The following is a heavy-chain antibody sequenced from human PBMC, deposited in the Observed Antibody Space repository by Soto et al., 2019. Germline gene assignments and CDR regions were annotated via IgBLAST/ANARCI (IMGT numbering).Heavy chain of an antibody. CDR2: ISYDGSNK. Sequence: GGSLRLSCAASGFTFSSYAMHWVRQAPGKGLEWVAVISYDGSNKYYAGSVKGRFTISRDNSKNTLYLQMNSLRAEDTAVYYCAREGWEQWLVHDYYYGMDVWGQGTTVTVSS. D-gene: IGHD6-19*01. J-gene: IGHJ6*02. CDR3: AREGWEQWLVHDYYYGMDV. V-gene: IGHV3-30-3*01. CDR1: GFTFSSYA.